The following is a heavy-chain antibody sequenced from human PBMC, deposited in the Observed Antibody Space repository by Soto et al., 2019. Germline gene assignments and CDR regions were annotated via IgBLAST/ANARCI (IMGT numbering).Heavy chain of an antibody. CDR3: ASRYCSSTSCGPGLFDS. V-gene: IGHV3-23*01. J-gene: IGHJ4*02. D-gene: IGHD2-2*01. CDR2: SSNGGNT. CDR1: GFTFSSYV. Sequence: EVQLLESGGGLEQPGGSLRLSCAASGFTFSSYVMSWVRQAPGKGLEWVSASSNGGNTYYGDSVKGRFTISRYNSKNTLYLQMNSLRVEDTAVYYCASRYCSSTSCGPGLFDSWGQGTLVTVSS.